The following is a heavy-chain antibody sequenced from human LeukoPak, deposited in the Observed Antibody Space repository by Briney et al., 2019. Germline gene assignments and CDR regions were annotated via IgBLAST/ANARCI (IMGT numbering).Heavy chain of an antibody. CDR3: ARVMNDYGDFDDAFDI. J-gene: IGHJ3*02. CDR1: GFTFSSYG. V-gene: IGHV3-33*08. CDR2: IWHDGSND. Sequence: QPGRSLRLSCAASGFTFSSYGMHWVRQAPGKGLDWVAVIWHDGSNDFYSDSVKGRFTISRDNSKNTVYLQMNSLRAEDTAVYYCARVMNDYGDFDDAFDIWGRGTMVTVSS. D-gene: IGHD4-17*01.